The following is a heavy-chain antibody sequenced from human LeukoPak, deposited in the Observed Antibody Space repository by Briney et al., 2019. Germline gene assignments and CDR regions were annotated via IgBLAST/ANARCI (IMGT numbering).Heavy chain of an antibody. CDR2: IGTAGDT. V-gene: IGHV3-13*01. CDR3: ARRGYGDYLDY. CDR1: GFTFSSYD. D-gene: IGHD4-17*01. J-gene: IGHJ4*02. Sequence: GGSLRLSCAAPGFTFSSYDMHWVRQATGKGLEWVSAIGTAGDTYYPGSVKGRFTISRENAKNSLYLQMNSLRAGDTAVYYCARRGYGDYLDYWGQGTLVTVSS.